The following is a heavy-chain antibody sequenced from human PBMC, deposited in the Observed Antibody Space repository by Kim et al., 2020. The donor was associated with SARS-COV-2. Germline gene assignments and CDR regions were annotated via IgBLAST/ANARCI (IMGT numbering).Heavy chain of an antibody. V-gene: IGHV6-1*01. CDR2: TYYRSKWYN. D-gene: IGHD1-7*01. CDR3: ARDRANYNPKTYYYYYGMDV. CDR1: GDRVSSNSAA. J-gene: IGHJ6*02. Sequence: SQTLSLTCAISGDRVSSNSAAWNWIRQSPSRGLEWLGRTYYRSKWYNDYAVSVKSRITINPDTSKNQFSLQLNSVTPEDTAVYYCARDRANYNPKTYYYYYGMDVWGQGTTVTVSS.